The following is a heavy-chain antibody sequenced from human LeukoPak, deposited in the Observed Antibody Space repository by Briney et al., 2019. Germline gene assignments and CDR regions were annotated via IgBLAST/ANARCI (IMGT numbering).Heavy chain of an antibody. CDR1: GYTFTSYG. CDR3: ARVKESEGFDY. D-gene: IGHD2/OR15-2a*01. CDR2: ISAYNGNT. Sequence: ASVTVSCTASGYTFTSYGISWVRQAPGQGLEWMGWISAYNGNTNYAQKLQGRVTMTTDASTSTAYMELRSLRSDDAAVYYCARVKESEGFDYWGQGTLVTVSS. V-gene: IGHV1-18*01. J-gene: IGHJ4*02.